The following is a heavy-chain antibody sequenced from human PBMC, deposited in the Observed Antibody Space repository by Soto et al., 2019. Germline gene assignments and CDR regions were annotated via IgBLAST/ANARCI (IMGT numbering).Heavy chain of an antibody. J-gene: IGHJ6*01. CDR3: AREIAGVVRDYYYYGMDV. CDR2: IYYSGST. D-gene: IGHD2-15*01. Sequence: SVTLSLTCPVAGVSVSGGGYYLSWIRQPPGKGLEWIGYIYYSGSTNYNPSLKSRVTISVDTSKNQFSLKLSSVTAADTAVYYCAREIAGVVRDYYYYGMDVWGQGTTVTVSS. V-gene: IGHV4-61*08. CDR1: GVSVSGGGYY.